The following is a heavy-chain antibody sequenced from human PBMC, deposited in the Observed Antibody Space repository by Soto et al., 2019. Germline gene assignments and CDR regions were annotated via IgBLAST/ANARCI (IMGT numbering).Heavy chain of an antibody. J-gene: IGHJ4*02. D-gene: IGHD4-17*01. CDR2: INYSGKT. Sequence: QVQLQESDPGLVKPSETLSLTCTVSGGSISSYYWCWMRQPPGEGLEWIGYINYSGKTNYNPSLKSRVTISLDTSINHFSLKLSSVTAADTAVYYSARRYGATLDFWGQGTLVTVSS. CDR3: ARRYGATLDF. V-gene: IGHV4-59*08. CDR1: GGSISSYY.